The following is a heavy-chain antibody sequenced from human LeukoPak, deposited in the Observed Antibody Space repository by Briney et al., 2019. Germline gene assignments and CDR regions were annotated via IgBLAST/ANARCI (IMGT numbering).Heavy chain of an antibody. D-gene: IGHD6-13*01. CDR3: AISSSWYATTSHYYFGY. J-gene: IGHJ4*02. CDR1: VGTFSSYA. CDR2: IIPIFATT. Sequence: SVKLSCKASVGTFSSYAISWVRQAPAHGLEWMGGIIPIFATTNYAQKFQGRVTITGDESTSTAYMELSSLRSEDTAVYHCAISSSWYATTSHYYFGYWGQGTLVTVCS. V-gene: IGHV1-69*01.